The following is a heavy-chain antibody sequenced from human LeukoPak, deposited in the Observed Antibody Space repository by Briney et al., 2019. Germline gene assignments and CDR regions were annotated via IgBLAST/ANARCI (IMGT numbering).Heavy chain of an antibody. V-gene: IGHV4-59*01. CDR3: ARRMITTSDTFDL. CDR2: IFHSGTI. Sequence: SETLSLTCSVSGDSLNKNFWSWIRKPPGKGLEWIGYIFHSGTINYSPSLKSRVSISLDASKNQFSLMLTSVTAADTAVYYCARRMITTSDTFDLWGQGTMVTVSS. D-gene: IGHD3-16*01. CDR1: GDSLNKNF. J-gene: IGHJ3*01.